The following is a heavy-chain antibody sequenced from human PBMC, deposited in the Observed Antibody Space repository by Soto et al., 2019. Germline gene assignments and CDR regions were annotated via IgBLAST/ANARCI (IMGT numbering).Heavy chain of an antibody. CDR3: ARDQEPSTLYYDYYYMDV. CDR1: GYTFTSYY. V-gene: IGHV1-46*03. J-gene: IGHJ6*03. Sequence: GASVKVSCKASGYTFTSYYIHWVRQAPGQGLEWMGIINPSGGSTSYAQKFQGRVTMTRDRSTSTVYMEVSGLRSEDTAVYYCARDQEPSTLYYDYYYMDVCGKGTTVTVSS. CDR2: INPSGGST.